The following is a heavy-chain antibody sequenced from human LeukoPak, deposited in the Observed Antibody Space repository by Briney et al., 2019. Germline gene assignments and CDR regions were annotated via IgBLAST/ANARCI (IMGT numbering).Heavy chain of an antibody. D-gene: IGHD2-2*01. Sequence: GGSLRLSCAASGFTFSSYAMHWVRQAPGKGLEWVALISYDGSNKYYADSVKARFIISRDNSKNTVYLQMNSLRAEDTAVYYCARGRLGYCSSTSCSTFDYWGQGTLVTVSS. CDR3: ARGRLGYCSSTSCSTFDY. V-gene: IGHV3-30*04. CDR1: GFTFSSYA. CDR2: ISYDGSNK. J-gene: IGHJ4*02.